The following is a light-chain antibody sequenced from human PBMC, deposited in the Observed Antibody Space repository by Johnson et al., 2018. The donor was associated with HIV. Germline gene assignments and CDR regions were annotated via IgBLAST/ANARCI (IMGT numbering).Light chain of an antibody. J-gene: IGLJ1*01. CDR3: GTWDHSLSHGGV. CDR1: SSNIGNNH. CDR2: ENN. Sequence: QSVLTQPPSVSAAPGQKVTISCSGSSSNIGNNHVSWYQHFSGTAPKLLIYENNKRPSGIPERFSGSKSGTSATLGITGLQTGDEADYSCGTWDHSLSHGGVFETGTKVTFL. V-gene: IGLV1-51*02.